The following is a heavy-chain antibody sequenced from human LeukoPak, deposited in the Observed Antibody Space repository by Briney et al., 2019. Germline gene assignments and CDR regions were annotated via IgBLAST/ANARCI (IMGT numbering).Heavy chain of an antibody. CDR2: INHSGST. Sequence: SETLSLTCAVYGGSFSGYYWSWIRQPPGKGLEWIGEINHSGSTNYNPSLKSRVTISVDTSKNQFSLKLSSVTAADTAVYYCARDRGVYYYDSSGYYDYWGQGTLVTVSS. CDR3: ARDRGVYYYDSSGYYDY. J-gene: IGHJ4*02. V-gene: IGHV4-34*01. CDR1: GGSFSGYY. D-gene: IGHD3-22*01.